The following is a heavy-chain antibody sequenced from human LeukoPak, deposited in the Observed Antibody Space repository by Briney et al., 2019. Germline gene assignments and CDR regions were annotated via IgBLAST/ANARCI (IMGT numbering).Heavy chain of an antibody. V-gene: IGHV1-8*01. Sequence: ASVKVSCKASGYTFSVYGITWVRQATGQGFEWMGWMNPNSGNTAYAQKFQGRVTITRNTSISTAYMELSSLRSEDTAVYYCAREDYYDSGSNDYWGQGTLDTVSS. D-gene: IGHD3-22*01. CDR1: GYTFSVYG. J-gene: IGHJ4*02. CDR3: AREDYYDSGSNDY. CDR2: MNPNSGNT.